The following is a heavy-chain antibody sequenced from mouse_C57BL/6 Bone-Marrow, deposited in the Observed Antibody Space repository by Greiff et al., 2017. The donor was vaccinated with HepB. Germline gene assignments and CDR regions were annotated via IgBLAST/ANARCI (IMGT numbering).Heavy chain of an antibody. CDR2: IYPGDGDT. CDR1: GYAFSSSW. J-gene: IGHJ2*01. Sequence: VKLMESGPELVKPGASVKISCKASGYAFSSSWMNWVKQRPGKGLEWIGRIYPGDGDTNYNGKFKGKATLTADKSSSTAYMQLSSLTSEDSAVYFCARSGYYWGQGTTLTVSS. V-gene: IGHV1-82*01. CDR3: ARSGYY.